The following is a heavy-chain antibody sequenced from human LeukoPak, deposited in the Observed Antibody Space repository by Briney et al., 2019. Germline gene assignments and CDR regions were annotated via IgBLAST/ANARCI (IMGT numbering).Heavy chain of an antibody. Sequence: ASVKVSCKASGYTLTGYYIHWVRQAPGQGLEWMGWIKPNSGGTYYAQKFQGRVTMTRDTTISTAYMDLSRLTSDDTAVYYCARDNQPVVVVAAAMYAFDIWGQGTMVTVSS. CDR2: IKPNSGGT. V-gene: IGHV1-2*02. CDR1: GYTLTGYY. D-gene: IGHD2-15*01. J-gene: IGHJ3*02. CDR3: ARDNQPVVVVAAAMYAFDI.